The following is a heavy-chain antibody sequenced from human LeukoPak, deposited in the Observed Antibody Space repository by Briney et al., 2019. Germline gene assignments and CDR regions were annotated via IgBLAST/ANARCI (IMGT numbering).Heavy chain of an antibody. D-gene: IGHD1-26*01. Sequence: GGPVSLPCAPSGFPVSCNYMIWVRQAPGKGLEWVSDIYSGGSTFYADPVKGRFHISRDNSKKPLYLQMNSLRAEDTAVYYCARERIVGGTGLDLWGQGTLGTVSS. J-gene: IGHJ5*02. V-gene: IGHV3-53*01. CDR2: IYSGGST. CDR3: ARERIVGGTGLDL. CDR1: GFPVSCNY.